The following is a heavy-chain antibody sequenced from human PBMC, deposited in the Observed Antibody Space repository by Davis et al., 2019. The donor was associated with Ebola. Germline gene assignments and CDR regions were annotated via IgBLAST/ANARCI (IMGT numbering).Heavy chain of an antibody. J-gene: IGHJ6*02. CDR3: VSRLDV. V-gene: IGHV3-66*01. Sequence: LSLTCAASGFTLTNNYVSWVRQVPGKGLEWVSMMYSGGNSYYIDSVKGRFSISRDISKDTLYLQMDSLTVEDTAVYYCVSRLDVWGHGITVSVSS. CDR2: MYSGGNS. CDR1: GFTLTNNY.